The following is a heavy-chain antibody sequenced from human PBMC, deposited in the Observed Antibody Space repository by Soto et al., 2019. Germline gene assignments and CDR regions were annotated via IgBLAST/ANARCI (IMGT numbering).Heavy chain of an antibody. J-gene: IGHJ4*02. Sequence: QVQLVESGGGVVQPGRSLRLSCAASGFTFNRYAIHWVRQAPGKGLEWVAVISYGGSDKYYADSVKGRFTVSRDNSKNKLYLQMNSLRAEDTAIYYCTRDPGIGFDYWGQGTLVIVSS. CDR2: ISYGGSDK. V-gene: IGHV3-30-3*01. CDR3: TRDPGIGFDY. D-gene: IGHD1-26*01. CDR1: GFTFNRYA.